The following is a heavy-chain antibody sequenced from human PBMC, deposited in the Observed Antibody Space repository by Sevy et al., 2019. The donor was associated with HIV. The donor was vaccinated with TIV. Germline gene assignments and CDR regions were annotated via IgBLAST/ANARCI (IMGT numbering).Heavy chain of an antibody. V-gene: IGHV3-9*01. Sequence: GGSLRLSCAASGFTFDDYAMHWVRQAPGKGLEWVSGISWNSGSIGYADSVKGRFTISRDNAKNSLYLQMNSLRAEDTALYYCAKAPPEGSWFDPWGQGTLVTVSS. CDR2: ISWNSGSI. CDR3: AKAPPEGSWFDP. CDR1: GFTFDDYA. J-gene: IGHJ5*02.